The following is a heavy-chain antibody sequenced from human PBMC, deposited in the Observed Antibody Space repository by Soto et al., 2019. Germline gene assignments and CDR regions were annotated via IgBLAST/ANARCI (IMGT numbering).Heavy chain of an antibody. CDR3: ARAPRLYYFDY. V-gene: IGHV4-59*01. D-gene: IGHD3-22*01. J-gene: IGHJ4*02. Sequence: ASETLSLTCTVSGGSISSYYWSWIRQPPGRGLEWIGYIYNSGTTDYNPSLKSRVTISVDTSKNQFSLKVNSVTAADTAVYYCARAPRLYYFDYWGQGTLVTVSS. CDR1: GGSISSYY. CDR2: IYNSGTT.